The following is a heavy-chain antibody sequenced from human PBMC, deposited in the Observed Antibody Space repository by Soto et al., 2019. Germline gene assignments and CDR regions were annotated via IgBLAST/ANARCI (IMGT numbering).Heavy chain of an antibody. V-gene: IGHV4-39*01. CDR3: ARSPYNYDSSDYYYFDY. CDR1: GDSMSSNNYY. J-gene: IGHJ4*02. CDR2: VIFNGRT. D-gene: IGHD3-22*01. Sequence: PSETLSLTCTVPGDSMSSNNYYWGWIRQPPGKGLEWIGSVIFNGRTGSNPSLKTRVTITADTSKNQFFLRLRSVTAADTAVYYCARSPYNYDSSDYYYFDYWGQGILVTVSS.